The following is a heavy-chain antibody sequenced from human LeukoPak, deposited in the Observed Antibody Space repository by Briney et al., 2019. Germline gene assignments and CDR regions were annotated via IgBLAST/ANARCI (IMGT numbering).Heavy chain of an antibody. D-gene: IGHD3-9*01. CDR1: GGSFSGYY. V-gene: IGHV4-34*01. CDR3: ARGLRYFDWWYYFGY. CDR2: INHSGST. Sequence: SETLSLTCAVYGGSFSGYYWSWIRQPPGKGLEWIGEINHSGSTNYNPSLKSRVTISVDTSKNQFSLKLSSVTAADTAVYYCARGLRYFDWWYYFGYWGQGTLVTVSS. J-gene: IGHJ4*02.